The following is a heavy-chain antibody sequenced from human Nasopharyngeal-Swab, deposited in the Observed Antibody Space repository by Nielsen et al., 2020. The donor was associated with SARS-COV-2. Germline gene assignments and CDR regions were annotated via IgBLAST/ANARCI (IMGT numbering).Heavy chain of an antibody. Sequence: ESLKISCAASGFTFSTYSMNWVRQTPGKGLEWVSYISSGSSSIFYADSVKGRFTISRDNAKKSLFLQMNSLRAEDTAVYYCARDRRYAPPPDAFDIWGQGTMVTVSS. CDR2: ISSGSSSI. CDR1: GFTFSTYS. D-gene: IGHD1-1*01. V-gene: IGHV3-48*04. J-gene: IGHJ3*02. CDR3: ARDRRYAPPPDAFDI.